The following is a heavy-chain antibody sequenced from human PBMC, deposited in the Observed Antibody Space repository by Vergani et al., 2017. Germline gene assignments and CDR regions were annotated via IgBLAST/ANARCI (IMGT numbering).Heavy chain of an antibody. CDR1: GYSFTSYW. D-gene: IGHD3-22*01. CDR2: IYPGDSDT. CDR3: ASGGPYYYDSSGYFDY. Sequence: EVQLVQSGAEVKKPGESLKISCKGSGYSFTSYWIGWVRQMPGKGLEWMGIIYPGDSDTRYSPSFQGQVTISADKSISTAYPQWSSLKASDTAMYYCASGGPYYYDSSGYFDYWGQGTLVTVSS. J-gene: IGHJ4*02. V-gene: IGHV5-51*03.